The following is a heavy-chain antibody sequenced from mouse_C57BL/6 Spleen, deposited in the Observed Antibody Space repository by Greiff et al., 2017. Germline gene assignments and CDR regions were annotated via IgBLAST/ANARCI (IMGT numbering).Heavy chain of an antibody. D-gene: IGHD1-1*01. V-gene: IGHV1-62-2*01. CDR3: ARHEDDDYGSSYYWYFDV. J-gene: IGHJ1*03. CDR2: FYPGSGSI. CDR1: GYTFTEYT. Sequence: QVQLQQSGAELVKPGASVKLSCKASGYTFTEYTIHWVKQRPGQGLEWIGWFYPGSGSIKYNEKFKDKATLTADKSSSTVYMELSRLTSEDSAVYFCARHEDDDYGSSYYWYFDVWGTGTTVTVSS.